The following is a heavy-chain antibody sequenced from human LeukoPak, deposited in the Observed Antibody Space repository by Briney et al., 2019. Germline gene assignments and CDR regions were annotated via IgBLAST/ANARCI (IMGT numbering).Heavy chain of an antibody. J-gene: IGHJ3*02. CDR1: GGTFSSYA. Sequence: SVKVSCKASGGTFSSYAISWVRQAPGQGLEWMGGIIPIFGTANYAQKFQGRVTITADESTSTAYMELSSLRSEDTAVYYCARGTPYCSSTSCGGDLDAFDIWGQGTMATVSS. D-gene: IGHD2-2*01. V-gene: IGHV1-69*13. CDR2: IIPIFGTA. CDR3: ARGTPYCSSTSCGGDLDAFDI.